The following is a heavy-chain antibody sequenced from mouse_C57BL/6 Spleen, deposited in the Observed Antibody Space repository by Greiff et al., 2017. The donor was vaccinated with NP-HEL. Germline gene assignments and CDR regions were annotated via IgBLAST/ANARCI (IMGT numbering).Heavy chain of an antibody. D-gene: IGHD1-1*01. CDR3: ARGAVVAKDFDY. J-gene: IGHJ2*01. CDR1: GYTFTSYW. Sequence: VQLHQPGAELVRPGSSVKLSCKASGYTFTSYWMHWVKQRPIQGLEWIGNIDPSDSETHYNQKFKDKATLTVDKSSSTAYMQLSSLTSEDSAVYYCARGAVVAKDFDYWGQGTTLTVSS. CDR2: IDPSDSET. V-gene: IGHV1-52*01.